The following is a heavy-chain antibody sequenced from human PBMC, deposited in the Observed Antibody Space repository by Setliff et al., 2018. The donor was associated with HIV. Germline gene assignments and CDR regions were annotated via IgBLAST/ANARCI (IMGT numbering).Heavy chain of an antibody. CDR3: AREDRSSGSYYLGAFDI. V-gene: IGHV1-2*02. Sequence: RASVKVSCKASGYTFTEYYIHWVRQAPGQGLEWMGWIYTNTGGTNYAQKFHGRVTMTMDTSISTAYMELSSLRSDDPAVYYCAREDRSSGSYYLGAFDIWGQGTMVTVSS. CDR1: GYTFTEYY. CDR2: IYTNTGGT. J-gene: IGHJ3*02. D-gene: IGHD1-26*01.